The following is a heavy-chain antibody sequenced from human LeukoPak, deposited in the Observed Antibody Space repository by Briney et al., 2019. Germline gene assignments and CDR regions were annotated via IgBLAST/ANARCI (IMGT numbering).Heavy chain of an antibody. D-gene: IGHD5-18*01. CDR1: GFTFSTYS. J-gene: IGHJ4*02. Sequence: GGSLRLSFAASGFTFSTYSMTWVRQAPGKGLAWVSYISSSCISTYYADSVKGRFTISRDNAKNSLSLQMNSLRAEDTAVYYCARGLGGYSYGYDYWGQGALVTVSS. CDR2: ISSSCIST. V-gene: IGHV3-48*01. CDR3: ARGLGGYSYGYDY.